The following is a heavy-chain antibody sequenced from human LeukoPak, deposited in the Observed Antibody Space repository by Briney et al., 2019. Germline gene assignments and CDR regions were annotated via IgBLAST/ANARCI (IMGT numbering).Heavy chain of an antibody. J-gene: IGHJ4*02. D-gene: IGHD3-22*01. CDR2: IGSDGSTT. Sequence: GGCLRLSCVASGFTFSSYWMHWVRQPPGNGLVWVSRIGSDGSTTTYADSVKGQFTISRDNAKNTLYLQMNSLRAEDTAVYYCARERSGSSGYYSAIDSWGQGTLVTVSS. CDR3: ARERSGSSGYYSAIDS. CDR1: GFTFSSYW. V-gene: IGHV3-74*01.